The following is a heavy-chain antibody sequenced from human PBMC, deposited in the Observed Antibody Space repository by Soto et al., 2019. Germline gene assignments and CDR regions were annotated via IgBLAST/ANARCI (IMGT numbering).Heavy chain of an antibody. V-gene: IGHV4-59*01. CDR1: GGSISSYY. J-gene: IGHJ4*02. CDR3: ARVIGADYPRLRHIRYYFDY. D-gene: IGHD4-17*01. CDR2: IYYSGST. Sequence: PSETLSLTCTVSGGSISSYYWSWIRQPPGKGLEWIGYIYYSGSTNYNPSLKSRVTISVDTSKNQFSLKLSSVTAADTAVYYCARVIGADYPRLRHIRYYFDYWGQGTLVTVSS.